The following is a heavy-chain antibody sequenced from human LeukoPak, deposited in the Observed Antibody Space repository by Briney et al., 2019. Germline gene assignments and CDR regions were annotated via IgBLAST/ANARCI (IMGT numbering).Heavy chain of an antibody. D-gene: IGHD4-17*01. CDR1: GYTFTSYD. CDR2: MNPNSGNT. J-gene: IGHJ4*02. Sequence: ASVKVSCKASGYTFTSYDINWVRQATGQGLEWMGWMNPNSGNTGYAQKFQGRVTMTEDTSTDTAYMELSSLRSEDTAVYYCATDRQVSRNDYGDYLFFAASYWGQGTLVTVSS. CDR3: ATDRQVSRNDYGDYLFFAASY. V-gene: IGHV1-8*01.